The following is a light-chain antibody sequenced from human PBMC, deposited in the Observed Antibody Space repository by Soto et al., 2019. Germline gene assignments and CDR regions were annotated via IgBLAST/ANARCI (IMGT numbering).Light chain of an antibody. V-gene: IGKV3-20*01. J-gene: IGKJ1*01. CDR3: QQYGRSGT. CDR1: QSVSNNY. Sequence: EIVLTQSPGTLSLSPGERATLSCRASQSVSNNYLAWYQQKPGQAPRLLIYGAFTRATGIPARFSGTGSGTEFTLTISRLEPEDFAVYYCQQYGRSGTFGQGTKVDIK. CDR2: GAF.